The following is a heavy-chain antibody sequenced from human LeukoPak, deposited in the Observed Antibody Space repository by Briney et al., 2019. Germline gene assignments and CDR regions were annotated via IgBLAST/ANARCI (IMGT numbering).Heavy chain of an antibody. D-gene: IGHD3-3*01. CDR1: GFTFSSYA. Sequence: QPGRSLRLSCAASGFTFSSYAMHWVRQAPGKGLEWVAVISYDGSNKYYADSVRGRFTISRDNAKNTLYLQMNSLRAEDTAVYYCAKDRGVVISHYDYWGQGTLVTVSS. V-gene: IGHV3-30-3*01. J-gene: IGHJ4*02. CDR2: ISYDGSNK. CDR3: AKDRGVVISHYDY.